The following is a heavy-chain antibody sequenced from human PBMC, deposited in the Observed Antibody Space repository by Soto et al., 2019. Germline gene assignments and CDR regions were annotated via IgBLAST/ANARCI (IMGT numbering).Heavy chain of an antibody. CDR1: GFSLSNARMG. J-gene: IGHJ5*02. D-gene: IGHD5-18*01. CDR3: ARSRRGSGYSYGQNWVDP. V-gene: IGHV2-26*01. Sequence: QVTLKESGPVLVKPTETLTLTCTVSGFSLSNARMGVSWIRQPPGKALEWLAHIFSNDEKSYSTSLKSRLTTSKYTSKSQVVLTRTTMDLVDTATYYCARSRRGSGYSYGQNWVDPWGQGTLVTVSS. CDR2: IFSNDEK.